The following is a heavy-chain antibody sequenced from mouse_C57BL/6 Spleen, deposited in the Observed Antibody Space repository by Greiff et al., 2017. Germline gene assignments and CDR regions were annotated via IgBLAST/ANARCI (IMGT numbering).Heavy chain of an antibody. D-gene: IGHD1-1*01. J-gene: IGHJ4*01. CDR1: GYAFSSYW. CDR3: ATPTVDYAMDY. V-gene: IGHV1-80*01. CDR2: IYPGDGDT. Sequence: QVTLKVSGAELVKPGASVKISCKASGYAFSSYWMNWVKQRPGKGLEWIGQIYPGDGDTNYNGKFKGKATLTADKSSSTAYMQLSSLTSEDSAVYFCATPTVDYAMDYWGQGTSVTVSS.